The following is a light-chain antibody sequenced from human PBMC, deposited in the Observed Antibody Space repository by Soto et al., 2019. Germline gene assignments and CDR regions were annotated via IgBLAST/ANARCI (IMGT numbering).Light chain of an antibody. V-gene: IGKV1-5*01. CDR2: DAS. Sequence: DIQMTQSPSTLSASVGDRVTITCRASQNINNWIAWYQQKPGKAPKLLIYDASTLESGVPSRFSGSGFGTEFSLTISSLQPDDFGSYYCQHMRTFGQGTKVAI. CDR3: QHMRT. J-gene: IGKJ1*01. CDR1: QNINNW.